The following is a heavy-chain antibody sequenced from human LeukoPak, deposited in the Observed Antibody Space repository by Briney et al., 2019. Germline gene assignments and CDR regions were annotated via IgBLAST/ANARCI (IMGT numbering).Heavy chain of an antibody. Sequence: SETLSLTCTVSGGSISSGNRYWSWIRQPPGKGLEWIGYIYYSGSTYYNPSLRSRVTMSVDTSKNQFSLRLSSVTTADTAVYYCARAVVATTVDYWGQGTLVTVSS. D-gene: IGHD5-12*01. J-gene: IGHJ4*02. V-gene: IGHV4-30-4*01. CDR2: IYYSGST. CDR1: GGSISSGNRY. CDR3: ARAVVATTVDY.